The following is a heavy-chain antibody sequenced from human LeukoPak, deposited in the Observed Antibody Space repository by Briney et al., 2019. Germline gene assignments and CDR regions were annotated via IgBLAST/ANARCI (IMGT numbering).Heavy chain of an antibody. Sequence: GGSLRLSCAASGFTFSSYAMSWVRQAPGKGLEWVSGFTDSIGRTYYADSVKGRFTISRDNSKNTLYLQMNSLRAEDTAVYYCAKTFGSGWYGLFDYWGQGTLVTVSS. CDR1: GFTFSSYA. CDR2: FTDSIGRT. J-gene: IGHJ4*02. D-gene: IGHD6-13*01. CDR3: AKTFGSGWYGLFDY. V-gene: IGHV3-23*01.